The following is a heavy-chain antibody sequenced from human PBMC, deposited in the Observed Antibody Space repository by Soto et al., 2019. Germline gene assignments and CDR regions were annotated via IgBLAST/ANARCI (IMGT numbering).Heavy chain of an antibody. CDR1: GFTFSSYA. J-gene: IGHJ4*02. CDR3: AKDQSAVAVVGYFDY. V-gene: IGHV3-23*01. CDR2: ISGSGGGT. Sequence: EVQLLESGGTLVQPGGSLRLSCAASGFTFSSYAMSWVRQAPGKGLEWVSAISGSGGGTYYTDSVRGRFTISRDNSKKTLYLKMNSLRAEDTAVYYCAKDQSAVAVVGYFDYWGQGTLVTVSS. D-gene: IGHD6-19*01.